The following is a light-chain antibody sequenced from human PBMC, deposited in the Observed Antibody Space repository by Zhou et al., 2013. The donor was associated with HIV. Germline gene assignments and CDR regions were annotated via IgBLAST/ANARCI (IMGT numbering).Light chain of an antibody. Sequence: DVVMTQSPLSLPVTLGQSASISCKSNQSLVYTDGNTYLNWFHQRPGQSPRRLIYKYSKRDFGVPSRFSGSGSGTDFTLKISRVEAEDFGIYYCMFGRHWPPRYTFGQGTKTGDQT. CDR1: QSLVYTDGNTY. CDR3: MFGRHWPPRYT. V-gene: IGKV2-30*01. CDR2: KYS. J-gene: IGKJ2*01.